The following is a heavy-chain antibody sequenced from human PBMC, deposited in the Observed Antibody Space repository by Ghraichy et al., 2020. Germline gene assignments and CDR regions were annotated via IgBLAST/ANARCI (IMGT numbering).Heavy chain of an antibody. CDR3: AREQPAGHSYGCVTGGY. V-gene: IGHV1-18*04. Sequence: ASVKVSCKASGYTFISYGISWVRQAPGQGLEWMGWISPYNGNTNYAQKLQGRVTMTTDTSTSTAYMELRSLRSDDTAVYYCAREQPAGHSYGCVTGGYWGQGTLVPVSP. D-gene: IGHD5-18*01. CDR1: GYTFISYG. CDR2: ISPYNGNT. J-gene: IGHJ4*02.